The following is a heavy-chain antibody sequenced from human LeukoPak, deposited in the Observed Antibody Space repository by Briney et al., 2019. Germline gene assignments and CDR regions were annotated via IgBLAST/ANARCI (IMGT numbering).Heavy chain of an antibody. V-gene: IGHV1-69*02. J-gene: IGHJ4*02. CDR2: IIPILGIA. D-gene: IGHD6-6*01. CDR1: GGTFSSYT. Sequence: SVKVSCKASGGTFSSYTISWVRQAPGQGLEWMRRIIPILGIANYAQKFQGRVTITADKSTSTAYMELSSPRSEDTAVYYCASQYSSSSRVYFDYWGQGTLVTVSS. CDR3: ASQYSSSSRVYFDY.